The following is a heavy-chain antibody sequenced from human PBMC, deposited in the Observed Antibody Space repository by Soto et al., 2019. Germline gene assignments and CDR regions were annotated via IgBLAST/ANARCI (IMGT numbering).Heavy chain of an antibody. Sequence: QVQLQESGPGLVRPSGTLSLTCAVSGDSIIGTGWWSWVRQSPGKGLDWIGEVYHSGATNYNPSLKSRVTISVDTSRNQFSLNLGSVTVADTAVYYCVRNGYYSLDVWGQGTTVTVSS. V-gene: IGHV4-4*02. CDR3: VRNGYYSLDV. D-gene: IGHD3-22*01. CDR1: GDSIIGTGW. J-gene: IGHJ6*02. CDR2: VYHSGAT.